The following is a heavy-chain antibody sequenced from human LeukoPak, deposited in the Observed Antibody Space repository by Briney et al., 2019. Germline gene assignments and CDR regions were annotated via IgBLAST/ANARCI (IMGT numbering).Heavy chain of an antibody. CDR3: AKGVYSSGWNDPFDY. D-gene: IGHD6-19*01. CDR1: GFTFDDYA. Sequence: GGSLRLSCAASGFTFDDYAMHWVRQAPGKGLEWVFLISGDGGSTYYADSVKGRFTISRDNSKNSLYLQMNSLRTEDTALYYCAKGVYSSGWNDPFDYWGQGTLVTVSS. V-gene: IGHV3-43*02. J-gene: IGHJ4*02. CDR2: ISGDGGST.